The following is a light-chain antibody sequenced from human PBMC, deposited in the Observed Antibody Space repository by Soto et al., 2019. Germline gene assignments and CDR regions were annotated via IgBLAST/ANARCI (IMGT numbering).Light chain of an antibody. CDR2: EVS. V-gene: IGLV2-14*01. CDR1: SSDVGGYNY. Sequence: QSALTQPASVSGSPGLSITISCTGTSSDVGGYNYVSWYQQHPGKAPKLIIYEVSNRPSGVSNRFSGSKSGNTASLTFSGLQAEDEADYYCTSYTSSSILLFGGGTKLTVL. CDR3: TSYTSSSILL. J-gene: IGLJ2*01.